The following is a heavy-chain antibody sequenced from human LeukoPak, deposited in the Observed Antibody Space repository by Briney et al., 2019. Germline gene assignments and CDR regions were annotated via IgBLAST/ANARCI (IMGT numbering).Heavy chain of an antibody. CDR3: AKGGGYTYDRGNYFDY. Sequence: QAGGSLRLSCAASGFIFSSYAMTWVRQGPGKGLEWVSTIDNSGGATFYADSVTGRFTISRDNSKNTLYLQMNSLRAEDTAVYYCAKGGGYTYDRGNYFDYWGQGTLVTVSS. D-gene: IGHD5-24*01. J-gene: IGHJ4*02. V-gene: IGHV3-23*05. CDR1: GFIFSSYA. CDR2: IDNSGGAT.